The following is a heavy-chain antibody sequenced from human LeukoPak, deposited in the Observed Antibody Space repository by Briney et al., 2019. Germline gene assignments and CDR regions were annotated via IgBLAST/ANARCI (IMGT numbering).Heavy chain of an antibody. CDR1: GGSISSKSYY. V-gene: IGHV4-39*01. CDR3: ARRDLGSSWSHFDH. D-gene: IGHD6-13*01. CDR2: IFYSGNT. J-gene: IGHJ4*02. Sequence: SETLSLTCTVSGGSISSKSYYWGWIRQPPGRGLEWIGSIFYSGNTYYNPSLKSRVTMSVDTSKNQLSLRLSSVTAADTAVYYCARRDLGSSWSHFDHWGQGNLVTVSS.